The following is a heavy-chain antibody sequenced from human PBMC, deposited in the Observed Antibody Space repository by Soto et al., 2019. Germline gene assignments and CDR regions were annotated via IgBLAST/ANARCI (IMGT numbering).Heavy chain of an antibody. CDR3: ARSLRERTYCSSTSCYGTTYYYYMDV. J-gene: IGHJ6*03. CDR2: IYSGGST. V-gene: IGHV3-53*04. D-gene: IGHD2-2*01. Sequence: GGSLRLSCAASGFTVSSNYMSWVRQAPGKGLEWVSVIYSGGSTYYADSVKGRFTISRHNSKNTLYLQMNSLRAEDTAVYYCARSLRERTYCSSTSCYGTTYYYYMDVWGKGTTVTVSS. CDR1: GFTVSSNY.